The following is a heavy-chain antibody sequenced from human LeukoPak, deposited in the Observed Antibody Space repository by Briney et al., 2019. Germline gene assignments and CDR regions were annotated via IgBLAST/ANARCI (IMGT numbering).Heavy chain of an antibody. CDR2: IDPGDSYT. D-gene: IGHD2-15*01. V-gene: IGHV5-10-1*01. CDR1: GYPFSTYW. J-gene: IGHJ4*02. CDR3: ARPDCGGSGCKLLPF. Sequence: GESLRISCQASGYPFSTYWINWVRLVPGKGLEWMGRIDPGDSYTDYSPSFQGHVTISVDKAISTAYLQWDGLWASDTAIYYCARPDCGGSGCKLLPFWGQGTLVTVSS.